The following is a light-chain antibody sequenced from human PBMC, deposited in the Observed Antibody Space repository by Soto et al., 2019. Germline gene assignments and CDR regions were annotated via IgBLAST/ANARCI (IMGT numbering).Light chain of an antibody. Sequence: EIVLTQSPGTLFLSPGERVTLSCRASQSVGSRYLAWYQQKPGQAPRLLIYAASTRATGIPDRFSGSGSGTAFTLTITRLEPEDIAVYYCQYYGTSVFIFGGGTKVDIK. CDR2: AAS. V-gene: IGKV3-20*01. CDR1: QSVGSRY. CDR3: QYYGTSVFI. J-gene: IGKJ4*01.